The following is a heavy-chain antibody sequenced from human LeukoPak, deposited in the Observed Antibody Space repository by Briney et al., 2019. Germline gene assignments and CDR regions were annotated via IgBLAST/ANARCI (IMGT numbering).Heavy chain of an antibody. D-gene: IGHD3-10*01. CDR3: AKTSSFGSDSSYVTFDK. CDR1: GFTFSNYV. V-gene: IGHV3-23*01. Sequence: PGGSLRLSCVASGFTFSNYVMNWVRQAPGKGLEWVLGIGANGVEIHYADPVKGRFTISRDNSRNTLYLQMHSLSPEDTAVYYCAKTSSFGSDSSYVTFDKWGQGTLVTVSS. CDR2: IGANGVEI. J-gene: IGHJ5*02.